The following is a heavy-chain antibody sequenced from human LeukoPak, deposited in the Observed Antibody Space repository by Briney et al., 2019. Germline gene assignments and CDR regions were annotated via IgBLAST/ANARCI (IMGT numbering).Heavy chain of an antibody. V-gene: IGHV1-69*04. CDR1: GGTFSSYA. CDR3: ARDPREDYYDSSGAFDI. Sequence: SSVKVSCTASGGTFSSYAISWVRQAPGQGLEWMGTIIPIFGIANYAQKFQGRVTITADKSTSTAYMELSSLRSEDTAVYYCARDPREDYYDSSGAFDIWGQGTMVTVSS. J-gene: IGHJ3*02. D-gene: IGHD3-22*01. CDR2: IIPIFGIA.